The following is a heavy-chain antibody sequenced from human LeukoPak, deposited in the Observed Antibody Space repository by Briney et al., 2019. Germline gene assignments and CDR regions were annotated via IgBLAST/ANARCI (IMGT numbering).Heavy chain of an antibody. CDR2: INHSGST. V-gene: IGHV4-34*01. CDR3: ARIARLNIVVVVAAQYYFDY. CDR1: GGSFSGYY. Sequence: SETLSLTCAVYGGSFSGYYWSWIRQPPGKGLEWIGEINHSGSTNYNPSLKSRVTISVDTSKNQFSLKLSSVTAADTAVYYCARIARLNIVVVVAAQYYFDYWGQGTLVTVSS. D-gene: IGHD2-15*01. J-gene: IGHJ4*02.